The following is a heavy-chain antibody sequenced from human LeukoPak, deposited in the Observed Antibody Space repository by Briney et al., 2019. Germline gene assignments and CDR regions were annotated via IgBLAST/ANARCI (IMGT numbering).Heavy chain of an antibody. V-gene: IGHV1-69*13. Sequence: ASVKVSCKAAGDTFIKYSISWVRQAPGQGLEWMGGIIPIFGTANYAQKFQGRVTITADESTSTAYMELSSLRSEDTAVYYCARDRRYSSSPDYYYYMDVWGKGTTVTDSS. CDR3: ARDRRYSSSPDYYYYMDV. CDR1: GDTFIKYS. CDR2: IIPIFGTA. J-gene: IGHJ6*03. D-gene: IGHD6-6*01.